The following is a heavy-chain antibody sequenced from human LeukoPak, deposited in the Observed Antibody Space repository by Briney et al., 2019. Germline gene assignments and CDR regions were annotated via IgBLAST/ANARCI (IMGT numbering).Heavy chain of an antibody. CDR1: GFTFSNAW. J-gene: IGHJ4*02. V-gene: IGHV3-15*01. Sequence: GGSLRPSCAASGFTFSNAWMSWVRQAPGKGLEWVGRIKSKTDGGTTDYAAPVKGRFTISRDDSKNTLYLQMNSLKTEDTAVYYCTTFLGGWQLYYFDYWGQGTLVTVSS. D-gene: IGHD6-19*01. CDR3: TTFLGGWQLYYFDY. CDR2: IKSKTDGGTT.